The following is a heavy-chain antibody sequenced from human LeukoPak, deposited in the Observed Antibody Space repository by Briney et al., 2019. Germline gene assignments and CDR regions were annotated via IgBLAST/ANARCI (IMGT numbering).Heavy chain of an antibody. CDR1: GFTFSTYW. D-gene: IGHD4-17*01. CDR3: ARVGDHYGDFVRFEY. J-gene: IGHJ4*02. CDR2: INSDGSST. V-gene: IGHV3-74*01. Sequence: GGSLRLSCAASGFTFSTYWMHWVRHAPGKGLVWVSRINSDGSSTIYADSVKGRFTISRDNTKNTLYLQMNSLRAEDTAVYYCARVGDHYGDFVRFEYWGQGTLVTVSS.